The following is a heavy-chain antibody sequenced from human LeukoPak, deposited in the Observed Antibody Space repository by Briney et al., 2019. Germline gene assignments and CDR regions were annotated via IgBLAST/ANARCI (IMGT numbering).Heavy chain of an antibody. CDR2: IYYTGST. J-gene: IGHJ6*02. CDR1: GGSISSYY. CDR3: ARAYYDILTGFHYYYGMDV. Sequence: PSETLSLTCTVSGGSISSYYWSWIRQPPGKGLEWIVYIYYTGSTNYNPSLKSRVTISLDTSKNQFSLKLSSVTAADTAVYYCARAYYDILTGFHYYYGMDVWGQGTTVTVSS. D-gene: IGHD3-9*01. V-gene: IGHV4-59*01.